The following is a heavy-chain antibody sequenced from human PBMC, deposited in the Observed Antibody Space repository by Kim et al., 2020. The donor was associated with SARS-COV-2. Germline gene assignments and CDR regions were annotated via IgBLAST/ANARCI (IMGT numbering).Heavy chain of an antibody. V-gene: IGHV3-7*01. J-gene: IGHJ6*02. CDR1: GFTFSSYW. CDR2: IKQDGSEK. D-gene: IGHD3-10*01. CDR3: ARDEWYYYGSGSYYNVNIGYGMDV. Sequence: GGSLRLSCAASGFTFSSYWMSWVRQAPGKGLEWVANIKQDGSEKYYVDSVKGRFTISRDNAKNSLYLQMNSLRAEDTAVYYCARDEWYYYGSGSYYNVNIGYGMDVWGQGTTVTVSS.